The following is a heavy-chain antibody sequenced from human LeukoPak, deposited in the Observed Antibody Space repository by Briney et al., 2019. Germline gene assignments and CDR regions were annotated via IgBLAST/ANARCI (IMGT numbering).Heavy chain of an antibody. CDR3: ARERRIVGTINNAFDI. CDR2: MRQDGSGT. J-gene: IGHJ3*02. V-gene: IGHV3-7*04. Sequence: GGSLRLSCAASGFSLSGYWMSGVRQAPGKGLQCVADMRQDGSGTYYVDSVKGRFTVSRDSAKNSLFLEMDSLRADDTAVYYCARERRIVGTINNAFDIWGLGTMVTVSS. D-gene: IGHD1-26*01. CDR1: GFSLSGYW.